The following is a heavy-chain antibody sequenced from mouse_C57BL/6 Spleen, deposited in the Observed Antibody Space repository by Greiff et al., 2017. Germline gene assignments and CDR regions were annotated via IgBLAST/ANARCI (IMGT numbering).Heavy chain of an antibody. CDR3: ARDAYYSGAMDY. V-gene: IGHV7-1*01. CDR2: SRNKANDDTT. CDR1: GFTFSDFY. D-gene: IGHD1-1*02. Sequence: EVKLMESGGGLVQPGRSLRLSCATSGFTFSDFYMEWVRQAPGKGLEWIAASRNKANDDTTEYSASVKGRFIVSRDTSQSILYLKMNARRAEDTAMYYCARDAYYSGAMDYWGQGTSVTVSS. J-gene: IGHJ4*01.